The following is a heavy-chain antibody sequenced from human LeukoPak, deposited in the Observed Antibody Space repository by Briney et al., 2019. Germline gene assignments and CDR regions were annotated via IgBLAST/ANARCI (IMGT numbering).Heavy chain of an antibody. V-gene: IGHV4-59*11. Sequence: PSETLSLTCTVSGGSISSHYWSWIRQPPGKGLEWIGYIYYSGSTNYNPSLKSRVTISVDTSKNQFSLKLSSVTAADTAVYYCATSTYYYDSSGYYYVAFDIWGQGTMVTVSS. J-gene: IGHJ3*02. CDR1: GGSISSHY. CDR2: IYYSGST. CDR3: ATSTYYYDSSGYYYVAFDI. D-gene: IGHD3-22*01.